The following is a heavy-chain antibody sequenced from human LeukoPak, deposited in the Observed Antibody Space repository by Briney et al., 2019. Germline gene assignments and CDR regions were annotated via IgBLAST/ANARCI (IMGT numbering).Heavy chain of an antibody. J-gene: IGHJ4*02. CDR1: GGSISSYY. Sequence: SETLSLTCTVSGGSISSYYWSWIRQPPGKGLEWIGSIYYSGSTYYNPSLKSRVTISVDTSKNQFSLKLSSVTAADTAVYYCARADSGSYNYWGQGTLVTVSS. CDR3: ARADSGSYNY. CDR2: IYYSGST. D-gene: IGHD1-26*01. V-gene: IGHV4-59*12.